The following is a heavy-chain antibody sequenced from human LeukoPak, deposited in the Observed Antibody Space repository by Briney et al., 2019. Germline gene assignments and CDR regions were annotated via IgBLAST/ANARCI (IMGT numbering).Heavy chain of an antibody. CDR3: ARVPGSYRIDAFDI. CDR1: GYTFTSYG. V-gene: IGHV1-18*04. D-gene: IGHD1-26*01. Sequence: ASVKVSCKASGYTFTSYGISWVRQAPGQGLEWMGWISTYNGNTNYAQKLQGRVTMTTDTSTSTAYMELRSLRSDDTAVYYCARVPGSYRIDAFDIWGQGTMVTVSS. CDR2: ISTYNGNT. J-gene: IGHJ3*02.